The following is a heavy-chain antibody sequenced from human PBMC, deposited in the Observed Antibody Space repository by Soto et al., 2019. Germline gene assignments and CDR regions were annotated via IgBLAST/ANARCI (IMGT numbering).Heavy chain of an antibody. CDR3: AKEISVAGHFDY. J-gene: IGHJ4*02. V-gene: IGHV3-9*01. Sequence: EVQLVESGGGLVQPGRSLRLSCAGSGFRFDDYAMHWVRQAPGKGLEWVSGISCNSGSIGYADSVKGRFTISRDNAKNSLYLQMNSLGAEDTALYYCAKEISVAGHFDYWGQGALVTVSS. CDR2: ISCNSGSI. D-gene: IGHD6-19*01. CDR1: GFRFDDYA.